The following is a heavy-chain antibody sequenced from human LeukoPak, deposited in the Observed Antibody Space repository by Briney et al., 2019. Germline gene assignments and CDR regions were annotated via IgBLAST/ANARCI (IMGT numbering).Heavy chain of an antibody. CDR1: GFTFSSCW. V-gene: IGHV3-7*01. Sequence: PGGFLRLSCAASGFTFSSCWMSWVRQAPGKGLEWVANIKQDASEKNFLDSVKGRFTISRDNAKNSLYLQMNSLRVEDTAVYYCARFHSSRSWELYWGQGTLVTVSS. D-gene: IGHD6-13*01. CDR3: ARFHSSRSWELY. CDR2: IKQDASEK. J-gene: IGHJ4*02.